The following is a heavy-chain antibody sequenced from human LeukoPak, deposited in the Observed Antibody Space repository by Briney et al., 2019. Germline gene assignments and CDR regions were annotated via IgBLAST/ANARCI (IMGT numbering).Heavy chain of an antibody. J-gene: IGHJ4*02. Sequence: GGSLRLSCAASGFTFSNYWMIWVRQAPGKGQEWVANIKQDGSETYYVDSVRGRFSISRDDARNSVYLQMNSLRAEDTAVYYCANALGAHYFDYWGQGTLVTVSS. D-gene: IGHD1-26*01. CDR1: GFTFSNYW. CDR3: ANALGAHYFDY. CDR2: IKQDGSET. V-gene: IGHV3-7*05.